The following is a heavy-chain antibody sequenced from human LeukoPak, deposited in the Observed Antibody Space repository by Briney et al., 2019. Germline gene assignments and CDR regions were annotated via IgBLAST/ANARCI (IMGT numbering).Heavy chain of an antibody. J-gene: IGHJ3*02. CDR2: ISAYNGNT. Sequence: ASVKVFCKASGYTFTSYGISWVRQAPGQGLEWMGWISAYNGNTNYAQKLQGRVTMTTDTSTSTAYMELRSLRSDDTAVYYCARGDYDILTGPAREAFDIWGQGTMVTVSS. CDR1: GYTFTSYG. D-gene: IGHD3-9*01. CDR3: ARGDYDILTGPAREAFDI. V-gene: IGHV1-18*01.